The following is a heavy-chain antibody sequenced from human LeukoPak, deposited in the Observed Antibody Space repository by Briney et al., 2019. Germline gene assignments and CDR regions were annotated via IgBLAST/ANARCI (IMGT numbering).Heavy chain of an antibody. D-gene: IGHD5-18*01. CDR2: IYYSGST. J-gene: IGHJ6*03. Sequence: SETLSLTCTVSGGSISSYYWNWIRQPPGKGLEWIGYIYYSGSTNYNPSLKSRVTMSVDTSKNQFSLKLSSVTAADTADCARGRAGRGYSYVIYYYYYMDVWGKGTTVTVSS. CDR3: ARGRAGRGYSYVIYYYYYMDV. CDR1: GGSISSYY. V-gene: IGHV4-59*12.